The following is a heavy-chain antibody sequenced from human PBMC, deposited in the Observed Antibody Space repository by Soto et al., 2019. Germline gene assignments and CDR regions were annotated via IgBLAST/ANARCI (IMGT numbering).Heavy chain of an antibody. D-gene: IGHD3-9*01. J-gene: IGHJ4*02. CDR3: ARTYYDILTGYYPTPYYFDY. V-gene: IGHV1-46*01. CDR2: INPSGGST. CDR1: GYTFTSYY. Sequence: ASVKVSCKASGYTFTSYYMHWVRQAPGQGPEWMGIINPSGGSTSYAQKFQGRVTMTRDTSTSTVYMELSSLRSEDTAVYYCARTYYDILTGYYPTPYYFDYWGQGTLVTVSS.